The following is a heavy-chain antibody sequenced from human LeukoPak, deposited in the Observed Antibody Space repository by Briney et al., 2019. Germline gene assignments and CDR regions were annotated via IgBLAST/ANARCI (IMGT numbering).Heavy chain of an antibody. J-gene: IGHJ6*02. CDR2: ISSSGSTI. CDR3: ARSYYDFWSGYLYYYGMDV. CDR1: GFTFNRYR. Sequence: GGSLRLSCAASGFTFNRYRMHWVRQAPGKGLEWVSYISSSGSTIYYADSVKGRFTISRDNAKNSLYLQMNSLRAEDTAVYYCARSYYDFWSGYLYYYGMDVWGQGTTVTVSS. D-gene: IGHD3-3*01. V-gene: IGHV3-48*04.